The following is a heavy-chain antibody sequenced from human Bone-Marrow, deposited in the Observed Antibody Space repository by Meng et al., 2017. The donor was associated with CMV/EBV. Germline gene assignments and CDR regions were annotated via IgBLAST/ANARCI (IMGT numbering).Heavy chain of an antibody. D-gene: IGHD2-2*02. CDR3: ARTYCSSTSGYRGYFQH. V-gene: IGHV4-59*01. Sequence: SETLSLTCTVSGGSISSYSWSWIRQPPGKGLEWIGYIYYSGSTNYTHSLKSRVTISVDTSKNQYSLKLSSVTAADTAVYYCARTYCSSTSGYRGYFQHWGQGTLVTVSS. CDR2: IYYSGST. J-gene: IGHJ1*01. CDR1: GGSISSYS.